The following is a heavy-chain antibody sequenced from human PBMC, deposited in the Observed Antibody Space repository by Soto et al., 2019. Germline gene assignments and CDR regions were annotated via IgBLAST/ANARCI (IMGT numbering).Heavy chain of an antibody. D-gene: IGHD3-3*01. V-gene: IGHV1-69*06. CDR2: TIPIFGTA. CDR1: GVTFSSYA. CDR3: ARGDFWSGYYTNYYYFGMDV. J-gene: IGHJ6*02. Sequence: SVKVSCKAYGVTFSSYAISWVRKAPGQGLEWMGGTIPIFGTANYAQKFQGRVTITADKSTSTAYMELSSLRSEDTAVYYCARGDFWSGYYTNYYYFGMDVWGQGTTVTVSS.